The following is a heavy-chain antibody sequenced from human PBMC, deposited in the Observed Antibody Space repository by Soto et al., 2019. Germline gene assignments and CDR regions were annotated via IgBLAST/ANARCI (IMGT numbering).Heavy chain of an antibody. V-gene: IGHV4-4*02. Sequence: SETLSLTCAVSSGSISSSNWWSWVRQPPGKGLEWIGEIYHSGSTNYNPSLKSRVTISVDKSKNQFSLKLSSVTAADTAVYYCARAPLKLEHSSNYFDYWGQGTLVTVSS. J-gene: IGHJ4*02. CDR2: IYHSGST. CDR3: ARAPLKLEHSSNYFDY. CDR1: SGSISSSNW. D-gene: IGHD1-1*01.